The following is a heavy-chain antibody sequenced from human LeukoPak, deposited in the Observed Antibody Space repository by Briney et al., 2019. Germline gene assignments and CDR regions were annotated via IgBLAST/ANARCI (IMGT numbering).Heavy chain of an antibody. CDR1: GGSISSYY. V-gene: IGHV4-59*08. D-gene: IGHD5-12*01. Sequence: PSETLSLTCTVSGGSISSYYWSWIRQPPGKGLEWIGYIYYSGSTNYNPPLKSRVTISVDTSKNRFSLKLSSVTAADTAVYYCARRGRAAGKYGGYEYWYFDYWGQGTLVTVSS. CDR3: ARRGRAAGKYGGYEYWYFDY. J-gene: IGHJ4*02. CDR2: IYYSGST.